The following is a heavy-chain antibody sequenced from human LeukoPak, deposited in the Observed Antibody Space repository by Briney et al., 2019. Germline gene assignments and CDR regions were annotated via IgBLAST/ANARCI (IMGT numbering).Heavy chain of an antibody. J-gene: IGHJ4*02. D-gene: IGHD6-19*01. CDR3: AKEHSSGWYVIFDS. CDR1: GFTFSSYA. CDR2: ISATGGST. Sequence: GGSLRLSCAASGFTFSSYAMTWVRQAPGKGLEWVSGISATGGSTYSADSVQGRFTIPRDNSKNTLYLQMNSLRAEDTAVYYCAKEHSSGWYVIFDSWGQGTLVTVSS. V-gene: IGHV3-23*01.